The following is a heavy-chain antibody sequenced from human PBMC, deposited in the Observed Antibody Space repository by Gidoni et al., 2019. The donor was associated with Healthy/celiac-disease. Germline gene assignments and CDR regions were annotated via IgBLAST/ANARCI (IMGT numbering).Heavy chain of an antibody. Sequence: EVQLVESGGGLVKPGGSLRLSCAASGFTFSNYSMNWVRQAPGKGLEWVSSSSGSSSYKYYADSVKGRFTISRDNAKNSLYLQMNSLRAEDTAVYYCARVRPTELPDAFDIWGQGTMVTVSS. CDR3: ARVRPTELPDAFDI. CDR2: SSGSSSYK. V-gene: IGHV3-21*01. J-gene: IGHJ3*02. D-gene: IGHD1-7*01. CDR1: GFTFSNYS.